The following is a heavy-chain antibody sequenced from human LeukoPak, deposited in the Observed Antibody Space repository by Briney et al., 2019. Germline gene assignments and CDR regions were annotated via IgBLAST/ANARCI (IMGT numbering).Heavy chain of an antibody. J-gene: IGHJ5*02. CDR3: ASRGSLPYNWFDP. CDR1: GFTFCDYA. V-gene: IGHV3-49*04. D-gene: IGHD2-15*01. CDR2: IRSKPYGGTT. Sequence: GGSLRLSCTASGFTFCDYAMSWVRQAPGRGLQWVGFIRSKPYGGTTEYAASVKGRFTISRDDSKRIAYLQMNSLKTEDTAVYYCASRGSLPYNWFDPWGRGTLATVSS.